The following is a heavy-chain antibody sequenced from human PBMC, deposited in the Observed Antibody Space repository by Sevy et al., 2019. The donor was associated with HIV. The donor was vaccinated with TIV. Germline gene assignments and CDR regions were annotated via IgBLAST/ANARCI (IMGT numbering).Heavy chain of an antibody. J-gene: IGHJ6*02. CDR2: ISASGTYI. CDR1: GFTFSSYT. V-gene: IGHV3-21*01. D-gene: IGHD4-17*01. CDR3: ARGTHDCGDFEGYGMDV. Sequence: GGSLRLSCADSGFTFSSYTMNWVRQAPGKGLEWVSSISASGTYIDYADSVKGRFTISRDNAKNSLYLQMNSLRPEDTAIYYCARGTHDCGDFEGYGMDVWGQGTTVTVSS.